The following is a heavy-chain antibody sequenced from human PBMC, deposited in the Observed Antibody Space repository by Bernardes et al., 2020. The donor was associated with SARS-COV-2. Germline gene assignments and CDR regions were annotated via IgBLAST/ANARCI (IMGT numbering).Heavy chain of an antibody. CDR1: GGSVSSGSYY. D-gene: IGHD5-12*01. Sequence: SEPLSLTCTVSGGSVSSGSYYWSWLRQPPGKGLEWNGYVSDSGRTKYNPSLKSRVTVSADKSRNQFALRLTSMTASDTAGYFCASAHSGYHGLSYWAHGILVTVSS. CDR3: ASAHSGYHGLSY. CDR2: VSDSGRT. V-gene: IGHV4-61*01. J-gene: IGHJ4*01.